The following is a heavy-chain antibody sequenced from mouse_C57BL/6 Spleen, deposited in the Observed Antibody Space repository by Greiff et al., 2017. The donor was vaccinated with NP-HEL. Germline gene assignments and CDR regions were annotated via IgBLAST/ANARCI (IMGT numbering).Heavy chain of an antibody. Sequence: QVQLKQSGAELARPGASVKMSCKASGYTFTSYTMHWVKQRPGQGLEWIGYINPSSGYTKYNQKFKDKATLTADKSSSTAYMQLSSLTSEDSAVYDGAREHYYGSNYAMDYWGQGTSVTVSS. V-gene: IGHV1-4*01. CDR2: INPSSGYT. CDR3: AREHYYGSNYAMDY. CDR1: GYTFTSYT. D-gene: IGHD1-1*01. J-gene: IGHJ4*01.